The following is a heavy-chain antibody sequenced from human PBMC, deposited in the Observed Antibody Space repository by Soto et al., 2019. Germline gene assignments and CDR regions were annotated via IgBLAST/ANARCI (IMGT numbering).Heavy chain of an antibody. CDR3: ASNSGSYGEDAFDI. V-gene: IGHV4-30-4*01. J-gene: IGHJ3*02. CDR1: GGSISSGDYY. Sequence: QVQLQESGPGLVKPSQTLSLTCTVSGGSISSGDYYWSWIRQPPGKGLEWIGYIYYSGSTYYNPSLKSRVTISVDPSKNQFSLKLSAVTAADTAVYYCASNSGSYGEDAFDIWGQGTMVTVSS. CDR2: IYYSGST. D-gene: IGHD1-26*01.